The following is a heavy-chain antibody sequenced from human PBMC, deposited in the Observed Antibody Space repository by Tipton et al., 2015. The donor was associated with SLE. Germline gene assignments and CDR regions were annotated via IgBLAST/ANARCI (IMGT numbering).Heavy chain of an antibody. CDR2: INHSGST. CDR3: ARSPNDGSYPYCFDY. V-gene: IGHV4-34*01. D-gene: IGHD1-26*01. Sequence: LRLSCAVYGGSFSGYYWSWIRQPPGKGLEWIGEINHSGSTNYNPSLKSRVTISVDTSKNQFSPKLSSVTVADTAVYYCARSPNDGSYPYCFDYWGQGTLDTVSS. CDR1: GGSFSGYY. J-gene: IGHJ4*02.